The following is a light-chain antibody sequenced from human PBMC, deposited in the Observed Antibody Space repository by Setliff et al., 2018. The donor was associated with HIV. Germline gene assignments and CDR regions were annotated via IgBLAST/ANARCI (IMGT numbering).Light chain of an antibody. V-gene: IGKV4-1*01. J-gene: IGKJ1*01. Sequence: DIVMTQSPDSLAVSLGERATINCKSSQSVLYSSNNKNYLSWYQQKPGQPPKLLIYWASTRESGVPDRFSGSGSGTDFTLTISSLQAEDVAVYYCQQYYGTLPTFGQGTKVDIK. CDR3: QQYYGTLPT. CDR2: WAS. CDR1: QSVLYSSNNKNY.